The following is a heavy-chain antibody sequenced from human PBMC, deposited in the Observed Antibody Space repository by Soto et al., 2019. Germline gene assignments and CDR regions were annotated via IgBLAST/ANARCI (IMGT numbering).Heavy chain of an antibody. Sequence: PGGSLRLSCAASGFTFSSYAMSWVREAPGKGLEWVSAISGSGGSTYYADSVKGRFTISRDNTKNTLYLQMNSLRAEDTAVYYCAKLFSGNGTTFDYWGQGTLVTGPS. CDR1: GFTFSSYA. V-gene: IGHV3-23*01. J-gene: IGHJ4*02. CDR2: ISGSGGST. D-gene: IGHD1-1*01. CDR3: AKLFSGNGTTFDY.